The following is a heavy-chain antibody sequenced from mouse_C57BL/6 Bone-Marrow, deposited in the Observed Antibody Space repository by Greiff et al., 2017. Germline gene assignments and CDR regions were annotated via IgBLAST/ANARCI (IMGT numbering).Heavy chain of an antibody. CDR1: GFTFSDYG. J-gene: IGHJ3*01. CDR3: ARGAGQAWFAY. CDR2: LSSGSSTI. D-gene: IGHD6-1*01. V-gene: IGHV5-17*01. Sequence: EVKLMESGGGLVKPGGSLKLSCAASGFTFSDYGMHWVRQAPEKGLEWVAYLSSGSSTIYYADTVKGRFTISRDNAKNTLFLQMTSLRSEDTAMYYCARGAGQAWFAYWGQGTLVTVSA.